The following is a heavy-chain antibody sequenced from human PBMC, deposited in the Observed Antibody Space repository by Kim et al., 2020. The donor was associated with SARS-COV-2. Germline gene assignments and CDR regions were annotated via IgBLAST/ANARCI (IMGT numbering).Heavy chain of an antibody. J-gene: IGHJ3*02. Sequence: VKGRFTISRDNAKNSLYLQMNSLRAEDTAVYYCASSYYYGSGSYQDAFDIWGQGTMVTVSS. CDR3: ASSYYYGSGSYQDAFDI. V-gene: IGHV3-11*04. D-gene: IGHD3-10*01.